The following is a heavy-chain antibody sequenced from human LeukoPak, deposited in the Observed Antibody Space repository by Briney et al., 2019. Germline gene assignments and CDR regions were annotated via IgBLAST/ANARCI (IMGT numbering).Heavy chain of an antibody. Sequence: ASVKVSCRASGYTFTSYHIHWVRQAPGQGLEWMGIFTPSNSATSFAQNFQGRVTMTRDTSTSTAYMELSSLRSEDTAMYYCAREPSATGGFDFWGQGTLVTVSS. V-gene: IGHV1-46*01. CDR2: FTPSNSAT. CDR3: AREPSATGGFDF. J-gene: IGHJ4*02. CDR1: GYTFTSYH. D-gene: IGHD3-16*01.